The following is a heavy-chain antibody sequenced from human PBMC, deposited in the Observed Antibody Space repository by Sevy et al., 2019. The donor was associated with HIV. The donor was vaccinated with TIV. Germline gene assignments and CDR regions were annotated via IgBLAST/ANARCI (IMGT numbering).Heavy chain of an antibody. Sequence: GGSLRLSCAVSGFTFRSDWMSWVRQAPGKGLEWVAHIKVDGSEKYHVDSVKGRFTISRDNAKNSLFLQMNSLRVEDTDVYYCARDCSSTSCLWGLDVWGQGTAVTVSS. CDR1: GFTFRSDW. CDR3: ARDCSSTSCLWGLDV. D-gene: IGHD2-2*01. J-gene: IGHJ6*02. CDR2: IKVDGSEK. V-gene: IGHV3-7*03.